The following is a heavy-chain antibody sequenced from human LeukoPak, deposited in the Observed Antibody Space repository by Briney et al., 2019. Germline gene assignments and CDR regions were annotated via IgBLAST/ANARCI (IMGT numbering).Heavy chain of an antibody. J-gene: IGHJ4*02. D-gene: IGHD2-2*01. CDR1: GGSITSGTNY. Sequence: SETLSLTCSVSGGSITSGTNYWTWIRQPAGRGLEWIGRIYNRGGTDYNPSLKSRITISPDTSKNQFSLKLNSMTAADTAVYYCARNAPEGLDYWGQGTLVTVSS. CDR2: IYNRGGT. V-gene: IGHV4-61*02. CDR3: ARNAPEGLDY.